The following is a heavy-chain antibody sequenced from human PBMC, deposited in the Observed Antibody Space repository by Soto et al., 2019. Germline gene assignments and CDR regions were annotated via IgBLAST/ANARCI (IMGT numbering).Heavy chain of an antibody. D-gene: IGHD2-2*01. CDR1: GVSISNYY. V-gene: IGHV4-59*01. Sequence: QVQLQESGPGLVKPSETLSLTCAVSGVSISNYYWSWIRQPPGRGLEWIGYNHYSGGTNYNPSLKSRVTISLDTSKNQCLLILSSVTAADTAVYYCARAPGYYYMDVWGKGTTVTVSS. J-gene: IGHJ6*03. CDR3: ARAPGYYYMDV. CDR2: NHYSGGT.